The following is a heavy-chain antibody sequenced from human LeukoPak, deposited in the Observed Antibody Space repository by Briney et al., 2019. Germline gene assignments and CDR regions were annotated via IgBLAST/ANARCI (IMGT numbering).Heavy chain of an antibody. CDR3: ANYRAPYYFDY. Sequence: SETLSLTCTVSGDSIRSHYWSWIRQPPGKGLQWIGYVYYTGNTNSNPSLKSRVTISVDTSKNQFSLKLSPVTAADTAVYYCANYRAPYYFDYWGQGTLVTVSS. V-gene: IGHV4-59*11. D-gene: IGHD3-10*01. CDR2: VYYTGNT. J-gene: IGHJ4*02. CDR1: GDSIRSHY.